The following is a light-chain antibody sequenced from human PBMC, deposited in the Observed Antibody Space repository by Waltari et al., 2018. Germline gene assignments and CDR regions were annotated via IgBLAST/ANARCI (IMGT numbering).Light chain of an antibody. J-gene: IGLJ3*02. CDR2: VNSDGSH. CDR1: SGHSNYA. CDR3: QTWDTGRGV. V-gene: IGLV4-69*01. Sequence: QLVLTQSPSASASLGASVKLSCTLSSGHSNYAITWHQQETGKGPRHLMRVNSDGSHSKGDGIPDRFSGSSSGAERYLIISSLQSEDEADYYCQTWDTGRGVFGGGTKLTVL.